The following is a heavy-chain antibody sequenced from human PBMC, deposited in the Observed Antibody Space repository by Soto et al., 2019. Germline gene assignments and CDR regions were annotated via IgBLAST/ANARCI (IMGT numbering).Heavy chain of an antibody. CDR3: VHTVMVHTITGGHYLDY. D-gene: IGHD2-8*01. Sequence: SGLTLVNPTQTLTLTCTFSAFSLSTNGVGVGWIRQPPGKPLEWLAVIYWNEDKRYSRSLKSRLSITKDTSKNQVVLTMTTMDPVDTATYYCVHTVMVHTITGGHYLDYWGPGILVTVSS. CDR2: IYWNEDK. J-gene: IGHJ4*02. CDR1: AFSLSTNGVG. V-gene: IGHV2-5*01.